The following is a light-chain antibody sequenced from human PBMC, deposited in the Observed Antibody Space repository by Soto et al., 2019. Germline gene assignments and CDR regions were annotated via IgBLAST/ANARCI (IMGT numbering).Light chain of an antibody. J-gene: IGKJ4*01. CDR3: QQSYSTPLT. V-gene: IGKV1-39*01. Sequence: DIQMTQSPSSLSASVGDRVTITCRASQSIGRYLNWYQQKPGKAPKLLIHASSYLQSGVPSRFVGSGSGTDFTLTIRGLQPEDFASYYCQQSYSTPLTFGGGTQVEI. CDR1: QSIGRY. CDR2: ASS.